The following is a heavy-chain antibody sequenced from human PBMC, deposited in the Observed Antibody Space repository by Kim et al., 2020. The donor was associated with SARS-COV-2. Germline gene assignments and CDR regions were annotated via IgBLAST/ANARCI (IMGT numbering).Heavy chain of an antibody. J-gene: IGHJ5*02. Sequence: ASVKVSCKVSGYTLTELSMHWVRQAPGQGLEWMGGFDTEAGETTYAQKFQGRVTMTEDTSTDTAYMELSSLKSEDTAVYYCATGAFFVSSGLTRADWFDPWGQGTLVTVSS. D-gene: IGHD3-22*01. V-gene: IGHV1-24*01. CDR1: GYTLTELS. CDR2: FDTEAGET. CDR3: ATGAFFVSSGLTRADWFDP.